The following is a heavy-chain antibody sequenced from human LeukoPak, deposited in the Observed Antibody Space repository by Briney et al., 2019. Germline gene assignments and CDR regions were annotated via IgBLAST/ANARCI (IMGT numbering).Heavy chain of an antibody. CDR2: IKSKTDGGTT. J-gene: IGHJ6*03. Sequence: GGSLRLSCAASGFTFSNAWMSWVRQAPGKGLEWVGRIKSKTDGGTTDYAAPVKGRFTISRDDSKNTLYLQMNSLKTEDTAVYYCTTAAPYSYYDFWSGYLKHMDVWGKGTTVTVSS. V-gene: IGHV3-15*01. D-gene: IGHD3-3*01. CDR1: GFTFSNAW. CDR3: TTAAPYSYYDFWSGYLKHMDV.